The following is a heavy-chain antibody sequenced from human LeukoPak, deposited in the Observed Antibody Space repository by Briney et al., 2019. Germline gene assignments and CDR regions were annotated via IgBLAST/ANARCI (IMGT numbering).Heavy chain of an antibody. D-gene: IGHD3-3*01. Sequence: SETLSLTCTVSGGSISSYYWSWIRQPPGKGLEWIGYIYYSGSTNYNPSLKSRVTISVDTSKNQFSLKLSSVIAADTAVYYCARTERYYDFWSGTSYGMDVWGQGTTVTVSS. CDR3: ARTERYYDFWSGTSYGMDV. J-gene: IGHJ6*02. V-gene: IGHV4-59*01. CDR2: IYYSGST. CDR1: GGSISSYY.